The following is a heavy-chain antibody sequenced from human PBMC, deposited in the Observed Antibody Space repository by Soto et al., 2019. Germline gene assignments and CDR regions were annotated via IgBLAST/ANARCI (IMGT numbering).Heavy chain of an antibody. Sequence: GGSLRLSCAASGFTVSIYSMNWVRQARGKGLEWVSLISGSGGSTHYADSVEGRFTISRDNSKNTLYLEMDSLRAEDTAVYYCAKVVKYDVLTGYYKGPDYYGMDVWGQGTTVTVSS. V-gene: IGHV3-23*01. J-gene: IGHJ6*02. CDR1: GFTVSIYS. D-gene: IGHD3-9*01. CDR2: ISGSGGST. CDR3: AKVVKYDVLTGYYKGPDYYGMDV.